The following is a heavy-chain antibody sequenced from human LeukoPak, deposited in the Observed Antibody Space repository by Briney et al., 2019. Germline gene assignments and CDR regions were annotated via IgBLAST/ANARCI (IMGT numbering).Heavy chain of an antibody. J-gene: IGHJ6*02. Sequence: GGSLRLSCAASGFTVSSKYMSWVRQAPGKGMECVSVIYSVGSTYYADSVRGRFTISRDNSKNTLYLQMNGLRAEDTAEYYCASQHETYYYYGMDVWGQGTTVTVSS. CDR1: GFTVSSKY. CDR2: IYSVGST. V-gene: IGHV3-53*01. CDR3: ASQHETYYYYGMDV.